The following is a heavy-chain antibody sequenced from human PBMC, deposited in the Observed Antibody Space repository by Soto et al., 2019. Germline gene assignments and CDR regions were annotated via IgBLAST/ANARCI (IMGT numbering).Heavy chain of an antibody. D-gene: IGHD6-13*01. V-gene: IGHV3-13*05. CDR2: IGTAGDP. CDR1: GFTFSSYD. J-gene: IGHJ4*02. Sequence: GGSLRLSCAASGFTFSSYDMHWVRQASGKGLEWVSAIGTAGDPYYPGSVKGRFTISRENAKNSLYLQMNSLRAGDTAVYYCARGRIYSSSWYRDLYFDYWGQGTLVTVSS. CDR3: ARGRIYSSSWYRDLYFDY.